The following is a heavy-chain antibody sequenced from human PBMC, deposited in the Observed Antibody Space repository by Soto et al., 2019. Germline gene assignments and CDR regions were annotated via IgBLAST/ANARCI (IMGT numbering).Heavy chain of an antibody. V-gene: IGHV1-69*13. CDR1: GGTFSSYA. CDR2: IIPIFGTA. Sequence: EASVKVSCKASGGTFSSYAISWVRQAPGQGLEWMGGIIPIFGTANYAQKFQGRVTITADESTSTAYMELSSLRSEDTAVYYCASPFYDSSGKSSFDIWGQGTMVTVSS. J-gene: IGHJ3*02. CDR3: ASPFYDSSGKSSFDI. D-gene: IGHD3-22*01.